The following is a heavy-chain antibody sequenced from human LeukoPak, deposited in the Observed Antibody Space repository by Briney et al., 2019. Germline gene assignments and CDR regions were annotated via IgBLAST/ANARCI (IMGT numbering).Heavy chain of an antibody. Sequence: PGGXLRLSCAASGFTFSNYAMNWVRQAPGKGLEGVSGISGSGGSTYYADSVKGGFTISRDNSKNTLYLQMISLRAEDTAVYYCAKDRYSNYGNWFDHWGQGTLVTVFS. CDR3: AKDRYSNYGNWFDH. D-gene: IGHD4-11*01. CDR2: ISGSGGST. V-gene: IGHV3-23*01. J-gene: IGHJ5*02. CDR1: GFTFSNYA.